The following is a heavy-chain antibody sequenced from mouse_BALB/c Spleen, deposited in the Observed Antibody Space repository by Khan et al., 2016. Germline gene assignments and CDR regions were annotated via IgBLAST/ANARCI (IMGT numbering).Heavy chain of an antibody. Sequence: EVQLVETGGGLVQPKGSLKLSCAASGFTFITNAMNWVRQAPGKGLEWVARIRSKSNNYATYYADSVKDRFTISRDDSQSMLYLQMNNLKTEDTAMYYCVREGTYDWYFDVWGAGTTVTVSS. D-gene: IGHD3-3*01. CDR2: IRSKSNNYAT. CDR1: GFTFITNA. CDR3: VREGTYDWYFDV. V-gene: IGHV10S3*01. J-gene: IGHJ1*01.